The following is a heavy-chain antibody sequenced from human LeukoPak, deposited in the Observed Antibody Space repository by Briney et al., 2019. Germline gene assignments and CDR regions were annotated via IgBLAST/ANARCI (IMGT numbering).Heavy chain of an antibody. CDR3: TRRYLLAAFDI. V-gene: IGHV3-73*01. CDR2: IRSKANSYAT. J-gene: IGHJ3*02. CDR1: GFTFSGSG. Sequence: TGGSLRLSCAASGFTFSGSGMHWVRQASGKGLEWVGRIRSKANSYATAYAASVKGRFTISRDDSKNTAYLQMNSLKTEDTAVYYCTRRYLLAAFDIWGQGTMVTVSS. D-gene: IGHD2-21*01.